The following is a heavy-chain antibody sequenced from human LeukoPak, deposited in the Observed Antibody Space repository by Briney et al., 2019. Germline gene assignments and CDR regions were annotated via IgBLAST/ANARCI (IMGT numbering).Heavy chain of an antibody. D-gene: IGHD3-3*01. CDR3: ARPPRGTDFWSGYYY. CDR2: ISGSGGST. J-gene: IGHJ4*02. CDR1: GFTFSSYA. V-gene: IGHV3-23*01. Sequence: GGSLRLSCAASGFTFSSYAMSWVRQAPGKGLEWVSAISGSGGSTYYADSVKGRFAISRDNSKNTLYLQMNSLRAEDTAVYYCARPPRGTDFWSGYYYWGQGTLVTVSS.